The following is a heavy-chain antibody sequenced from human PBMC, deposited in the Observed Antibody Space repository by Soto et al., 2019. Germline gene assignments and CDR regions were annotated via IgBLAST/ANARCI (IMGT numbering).Heavy chain of an antibody. Sequence: AASVKVSCKASGYTFTSSGISWVRQAPGQRLEWMGWINAGNGNTKYSQKFQGRVTITRDTSASTAYMELSSLRSEDTAVYYCARDLGGWPDYWGQGTLVTVSS. CDR1: GYTFTSSG. CDR2: INAGNGNT. V-gene: IGHV1-3*01. CDR3: ARDLGGWPDY. J-gene: IGHJ4*02. D-gene: IGHD2-15*01.